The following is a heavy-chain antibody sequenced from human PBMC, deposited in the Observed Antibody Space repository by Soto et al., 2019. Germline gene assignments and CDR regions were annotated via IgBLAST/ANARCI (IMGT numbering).Heavy chain of an antibody. D-gene: IGHD2-2*01. J-gene: IGHJ4*02. Sequence: QITLKESGPTLVKPTQTLTLTCTFSGFSLATYDVGVGWVRQPPGKALEWLALIYWDDEKRYSPLLRNRLAVSKDTSKNQVVLTMTNMDAADTGTYFCGRVTDSYLPFDYWGQGNLVTVSS. V-gene: IGHV2-5*02. CDR2: IYWDDEK. CDR1: GFSLATYDVG. CDR3: GRVTDSYLPFDY.